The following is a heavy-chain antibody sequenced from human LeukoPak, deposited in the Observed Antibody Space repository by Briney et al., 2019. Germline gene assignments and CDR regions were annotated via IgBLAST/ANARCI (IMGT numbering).Heavy chain of an antibody. CDR2: IYSGGST. V-gene: IGHV3-53*01. D-gene: IGHD3-3*01. CDR3: ARAGYYDFWSGFDY. J-gene: IGHJ4*02. Sequence: PGGSLRLSCAASGFTVSSNYMSWVRQAPGKGLEWVSVIYSGGSTYYADSVKGRFTISRDNSKNTLYLQMNSLRAEDTAVYYCARAGYYDFWSGFDYWGQGTLVTVSS. CDR1: GFTVSSNY.